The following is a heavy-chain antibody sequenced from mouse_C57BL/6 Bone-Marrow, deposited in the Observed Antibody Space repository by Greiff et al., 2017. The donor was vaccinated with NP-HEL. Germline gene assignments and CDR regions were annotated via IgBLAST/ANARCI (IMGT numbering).Heavy chain of an antibody. D-gene: IGHD3-1*01. CDR3: ASRARGAMDY. CDR2: IRNKANGYTT. CDR1: GFTFTDYY. Sequence: EVQLVESGGGLVQPGGSLSLSCAASGFTFTDYYMSWVRQPPGKALEWLGFIRNKANGYTTEYSASVKGRFTISRDNSQSILYLQMNALRAEDSATYDCASRARGAMDYWGQGTSVTVSS. J-gene: IGHJ4*01. V-gene: IGHV7-3*01.